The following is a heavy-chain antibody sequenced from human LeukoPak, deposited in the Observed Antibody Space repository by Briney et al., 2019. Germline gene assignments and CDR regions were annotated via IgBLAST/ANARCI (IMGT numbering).Heavy chain of an antibody. CDR2: INSDGSST. CDR1: GFTFSSYW. D-gene: IGHD5-12*01. Sequence: GGSLRLSCAASGFTFSSYWMRWVRQAAGKGLVWVSRINSDGSSTSYADSVKGRFTISRDNAKNTLYLQMNSLRAEDTAVYYCASLHRGYSGYDFHTSASYYYGMDVWGQGTTVTVSS. V-gene: IGHV3-74*01. CDR3: ASLHRGYSGYDFHTSASYYYGMDV. J-gene: IGHJ6*02.